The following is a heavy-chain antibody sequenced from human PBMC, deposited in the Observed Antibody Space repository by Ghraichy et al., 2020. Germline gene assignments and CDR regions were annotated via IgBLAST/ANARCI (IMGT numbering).Heavy chain of an antibody. V-gene: IGHV4-39*01. J-gene: IGHJ3*02. CDR1: GGSISSNNDY. Sequence: ETLSLTCTVSGGSISSNNDYWGWIRQPPGKGLEWIGSIFYNGNVYYNPSLKSRVTISVDTSKNQFSLKLSSVTAADTAVYYCARHHWRGNDAFDIWGQGTLVTVSS. CDR2: IFYNGNV. CDR3: ARHHWRGNDAFDI. D-gene: IGHD3-16*01.